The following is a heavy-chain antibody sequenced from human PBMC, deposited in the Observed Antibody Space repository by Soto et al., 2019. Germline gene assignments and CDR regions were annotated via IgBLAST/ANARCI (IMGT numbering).Heavy chain of an antibody. V-gene: IGHV1-18*01. D-gene: IGHD1-1*01. CDR2: ISAHNGNT. J-gene: IGHJ4*02. CDR1: GYTFTSYG. Sequence: QVHLVQSGAEVKKPGASVKVSCKASGYTFTSYGITWVRQAPGQGLEWMGWISAHNGNTDYAQKLQGRVIVTRDTSTNTAYMELRSRRSEDTAVYYCARGRYGDYWGQGALVTVSS. CDR3: ARGRYGDY.